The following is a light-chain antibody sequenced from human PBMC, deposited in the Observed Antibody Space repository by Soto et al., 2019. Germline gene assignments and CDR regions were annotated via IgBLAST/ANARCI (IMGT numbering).Light chain of an antibody. J-gene: IGKJ5*01. V-gene: IGKV3-20*01. CDR2: GAS. CDR3: HQYSSSPLT. Sequence: EIVLTQSPGTLSLSPGERATLSCRASQSVGSNYLAWYQQTPGQAPRLLIHGASTRATGIPDRFSGSGSGTDFTLTLSRLESEDSVVYYCHQYSSSPLTVGQGTRLEIK. CDR1: QSVGSNY.